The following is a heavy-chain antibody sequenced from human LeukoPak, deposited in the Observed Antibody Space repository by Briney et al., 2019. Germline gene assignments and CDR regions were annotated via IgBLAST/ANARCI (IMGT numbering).Heavy chain of an antibody. Sequence: ASVKVSCKASGYTFTGYYMHWVRQAPGQGLEWMGWIHPNSGDTKYAQKFQGRVTMTRDTSISTAYMELSRLRSDDTAVYYCATQRGSYLWGTDFDYWGQGTLVTVSS. D-gene: IGHD3-16*01. CDR1: GYTFTGYY. J-gene: IGHJ4*02. V-gene: IGHV1-2*02. CDR2: IHPNSGDT. CDR3: ATQRGSYLWGTDFDY.